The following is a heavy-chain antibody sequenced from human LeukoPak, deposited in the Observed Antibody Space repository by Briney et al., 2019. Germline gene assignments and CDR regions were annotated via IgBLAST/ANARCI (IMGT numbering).Heavy chain of an antibody. Sequence: EASVKVSCKASGYTFTGYYLHWVRQAPGQGLEWMGWVSPYDDNTKYAQKFQGRVPMTTDTSTNTAYMELRSLTSDDTAVYYCARRPLYSYGYGDYWGQGTLVTVSS. D-gene: IGHD5-18*01. CDR2: VSPYDDNT. CDR3: ARRPLYSYGYGDY. CDR1: GYTFTGYY. V-gene: IGHV1-18*04. J-gene: IGHJ4*02.